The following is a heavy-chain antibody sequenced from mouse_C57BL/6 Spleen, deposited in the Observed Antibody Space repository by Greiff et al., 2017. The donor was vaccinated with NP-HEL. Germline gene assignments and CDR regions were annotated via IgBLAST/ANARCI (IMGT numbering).Heavy chain of an antibody. J-gene: IGHJ2*01. CDR3: ARDYVGDY. CDR1: GFTFSSYA. Sequence: EVKLEESGGGLVKPGGSLKLSCAASGFTFSSYAMSWVRQTPEKRLEWVATISDGGSYTYYPDNVKGRFTISRDNAKNNLYLQMSHLKSEDTAMYYCARDYVGDYWGQGTTLTVSS. CDR2: ISDGGSYT. V-gene: IGHV5-4*01. D-gene: IGHD2-12*01.